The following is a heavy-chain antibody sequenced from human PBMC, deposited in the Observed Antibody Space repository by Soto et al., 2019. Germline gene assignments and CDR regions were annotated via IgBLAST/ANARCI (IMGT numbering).Heavy chain of an antibody. V-gene: IGHV3-53*04. Sequence: EVQLVESGGGLVQPGGSLRLSCAASGFTVSSNLMSWVRQAPGKGLEWVSVIYSGGSTHYADSVKGRFTISRNNSQNTLYLQMNSLRAEDTAGYYCASGAGYSRGLYDYWGQVTLVTFSS. CDR3: ASGAGYSRGLYDY. D-gene: IGHD6-19*01. J-gene: IGHJ4*02. CDR2: IYSGGST. CDR1: GFTVSSNL.